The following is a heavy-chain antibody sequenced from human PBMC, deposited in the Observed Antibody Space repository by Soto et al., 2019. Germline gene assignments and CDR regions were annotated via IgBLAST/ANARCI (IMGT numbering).Heavy chain of an antibody. D-gene: IGHD5-18*01. CDR1: GFTFSSYA. CDR3: ANNLWDTAMVGDRG. J-gene: IGHJ4*02. CDR2: ISGSGGST. Sequence: EVQLLESGGGLVQPGGSLRLSCAASGFTFSSYAMSWVRQAPGKGLEWVSAISGSGGSTYYADSVKGRFTISRDNSKNTLYLQMNSLRAEDTDVYYCANNLWDTAMVGDRGWGQGTLVTVSS. V-gene: IGHV3-23*01.